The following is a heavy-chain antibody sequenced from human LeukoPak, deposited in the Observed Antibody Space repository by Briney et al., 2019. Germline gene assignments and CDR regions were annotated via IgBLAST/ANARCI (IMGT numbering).Heavy chain of an antibody. J-gene: IGHJ4*02. Sequence: SLRLSCAASGFTFSRYGMHWVRQAPGKGLEWVAVISYHGSDKYYADSVKGRFTISRDNSKNTLYLQMNTLRVEDTAIYYCAKDPTGYNEPLPFDYWGQGSLVTVSS. CDR1: GFTFSRYG. CDR3: AKDPTGYNEPLPFDY. CDR2: ISYHGSDK. D-gene: IGHD5-24*01. V-gene: IGHV3-30*18.